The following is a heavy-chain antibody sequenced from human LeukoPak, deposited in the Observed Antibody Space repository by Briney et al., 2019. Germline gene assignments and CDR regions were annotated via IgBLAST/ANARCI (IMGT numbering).Heavy chain of an antibody. Sequence: ASVKVSCKASGYTFTDYFMHWVRQAPGQGLEWMGWINPNSGGTNYAQKFQGRVTMTRDTSISTAYLELSRLRSDDTAVYYCARDSYAVAGPDYWGQGTLVTVSS. V-gene: IGHV1-2*02. CDR2: INPNSGGT. CDR3: ARDSYAVAGPDY. J-gene: IGHJ4*02. D-gene: IGHD6-19*01. CDR1: GYTFTDYF.